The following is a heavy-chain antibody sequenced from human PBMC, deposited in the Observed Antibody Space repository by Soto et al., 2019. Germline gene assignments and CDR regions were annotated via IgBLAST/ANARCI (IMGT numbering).Heavy chain of an antibody. CDR1: GGSISSYY. J-gene: IGHJ5*02. CDR2: IYYSGSI. D-gene: IGHD2-15*01. V-gene: IGHV4-59*01. Sequence: SETLSLTSTVSGGSISSYYWSWIRQPPGKGLEWIGHIYYSGSIKYNPSLKSRVTISVDTSKNQLSLKRSSVTAADTAVYYCARVRDCSGGTCYSWWFDPWGQGTLVTVSS. CDR3: ARVRDCSGGTCYSWWFDP.